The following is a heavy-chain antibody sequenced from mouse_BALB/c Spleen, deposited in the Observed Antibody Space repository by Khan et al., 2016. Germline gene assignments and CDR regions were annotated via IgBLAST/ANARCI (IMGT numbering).Heavy chain of an antibody. CDR3: ARDDQDFDAWFAS. Sequence: QVQLQQSGPGLVAPSQSLSITCTVSGFSLTNSGVHWVRQTPRKGLDWLGVIWAGGSTAYNSAPMSKLSITRDTTQNQVYLKMNSLQSDDTAMYYCARDDQDFDAWFASWGQGTLVTVSA. CDR2: IWAGGST. J-gene: IGHJ3*01. CDR1: GFSLTNSG. V-gene: IGHV2-9*02.